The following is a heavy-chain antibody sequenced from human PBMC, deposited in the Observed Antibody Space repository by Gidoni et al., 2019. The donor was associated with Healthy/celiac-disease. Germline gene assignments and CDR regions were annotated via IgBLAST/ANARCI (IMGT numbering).Heavy chain of an antibody. J-gene: IGHJ4*02. D-gene: IGHD2-8*01. CDR2: ISGSCGST. CDR3: AKEMYRTEIRNYFDY. V-gene: IGHV3-23*01. Sequence: EVQLLESGGGLVQPGGSLILSCAASGLPFSSYAMSWVRQAPGKGLEWVSAISGSCGSTYYADSVKGRFTISRDNSKNTLYLQMNSLRAEDTAVYYCAKEMYRTEIRNYFDYWGQGTLVTVSS. CDR1: GLPFSSYA.